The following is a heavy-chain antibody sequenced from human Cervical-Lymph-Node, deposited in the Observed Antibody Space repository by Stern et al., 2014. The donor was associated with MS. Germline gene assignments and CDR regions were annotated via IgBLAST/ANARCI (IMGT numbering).Heavy chain of an antibody. V-gene: IGHV2-26*01. Sequence: ESGPVLVKPTETLTLTCTVSGFSLSNGKMGVSWIRQPPGKSLEWLAHIFSNDGKSYSTPLKSRLAISKDTSMRQVVLTMTNMDPVDTATYYGMDVWGQGTTVTVSS. CDR2: IFSNDGK. CDR3: MDV. CDR1: GFSLSNGKMG. J-gene: IGHJ6*02.